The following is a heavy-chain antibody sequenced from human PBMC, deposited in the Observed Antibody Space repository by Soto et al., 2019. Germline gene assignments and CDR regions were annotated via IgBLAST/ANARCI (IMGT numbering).Heavy chain of an antibody. CDR3: AKGRPLAGLRSPYGDVY. D-gene: IGHD3-16*01. CDR2: ISGSGGST. Sequence: GGSLRLSCAASGFTFSSYAMSWVRQAPGKGLEWVSAISGSGGSTYYADSVKGRFTISRDNSKNTLYLQMNSLRAEDTAVYYCAKGRPLAGLRSPYGDVYWGQGTLVTVSS. V-gene: IGHV3-23*01. J-gene: IGHJ4*02. CDR1: GFTFSSYA.